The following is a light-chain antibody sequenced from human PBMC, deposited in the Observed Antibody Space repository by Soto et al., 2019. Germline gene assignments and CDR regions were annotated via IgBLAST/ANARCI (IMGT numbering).Light chain of an antibody. CDR1: NSDVGGYNY. CDR2: EVT. V-gene: IGLV2-14*01. J-gene: IGLJ1*01. Sequence: QSALTQPASVSGSPGQSITSSCGGTNSDVGGYNYVSWYQQRPGKGPKLIIFEVTNRPSGVSDRFSGSKSGNTASLTISGLQAEDEGDYYCGSYRSGIYVFGTGTKVTVL. CDR3: GSYRSGIYV.